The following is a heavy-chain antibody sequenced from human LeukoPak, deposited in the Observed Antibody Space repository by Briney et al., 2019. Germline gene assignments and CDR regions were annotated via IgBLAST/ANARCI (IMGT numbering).Heavy chain of an antibody. V-gene: IGHV4-39*07. CDR1: GDSISSSMFC. CDR2: ILYSGST. Sequence: PSETLSLTCTVSGDSISSSMFCWGWIRQSPGGGLGWIGNILYSGSTYYNPSLNSHVTISVDTSKNQFSLKLSSVTAADTAVYYCARHLTGSSVCIEYWGQGTLVTVSS. CDR3: ARHLTGSSVCIEY. J-gene: IGHJ4*02. D-gene: IGHD2-8*02.